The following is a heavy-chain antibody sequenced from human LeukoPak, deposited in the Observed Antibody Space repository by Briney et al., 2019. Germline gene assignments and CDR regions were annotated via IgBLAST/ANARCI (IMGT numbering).Heavy chain of an antibody. J-gene: IGHJ4*02. CDR3: AKVRQWLAKTQYSFDY. CDR2: ISGSGGSA. D-gene: IGHD6-19*01. V-gene: IGHV3-23*01. CDR1: GFTFSNYA. Sequence: GGSLRLSCAASGFTFSNYAMSWVRQAPGKGLEWVSAISGSGGSAYSADSVKRRFTISRDNSKNTLYLQMNRLRAEDTAVYYCAKVRQWLAKTQYSFDYWGQGTLVSVSS.